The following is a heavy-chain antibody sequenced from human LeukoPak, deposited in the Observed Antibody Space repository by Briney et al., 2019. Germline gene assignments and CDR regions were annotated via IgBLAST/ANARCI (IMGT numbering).Heavy chain of an antibody. D-gene: IGHD6-13*01. Sequence: GGSLRLSCAASGFIFSSNWMHWVRQAPGKGLVWVSRINEDGSTTNHADSVKGRFTISRDNAKNTLYMQMNSLRAEDTAVYYCVRRTAAAAAPYYFDYWGQGTLVTVSS. CDR1: GFIFSSNW. J-gene: IGHJ4*02. CDR2: INEDGSTT. V-gene: IGHV3-74*01. CDR3: VRRTAAAAAPYYFDY.